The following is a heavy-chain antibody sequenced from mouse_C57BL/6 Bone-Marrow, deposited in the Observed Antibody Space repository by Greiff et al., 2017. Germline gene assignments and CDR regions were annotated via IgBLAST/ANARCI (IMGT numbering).Heavy chain of an antibody. J-gene: IGHJ2*01. CDR2: ISSGGDYI. CDR1: GFTFSSYA. Sequence: EVKLMESGEGLVKPGGSLNLSCAASGFTFSSYAMSWVRQTPEKRLEWVAYISSGGDYIYYADTVKGRFTISRDNARNTLYLQMSSLKSEDTAMYYCTKVDGNYFGGWGQGTTLTVSS. D-gene: IGHD2-3*01. V-gene: IGHV5-9-1*02. CDR3: TKVDGNYFGG.